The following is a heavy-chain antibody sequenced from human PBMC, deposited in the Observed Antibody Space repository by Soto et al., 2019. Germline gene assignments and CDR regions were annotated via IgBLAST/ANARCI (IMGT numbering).Heavy chain of an antibody. CDR3: ARDATLLSSGWYYFDY. D-gene: IGHD6-19*01. CDR1: GFTFSSYS. Sequence: GGSLRLSCAASGFTFSSYSMNWVRQAPGKGLEWVSSISSSSSYIYYADSVKGRFTISRDNAKNSLYLQMNSLRAEDTAVYYCARDATLLSSGWYYFDYWGQGTLVTVSS. J-gene: IGHJ4*02. CDR2: ISSSSSYI. V-gene: IGHV3-21*01.